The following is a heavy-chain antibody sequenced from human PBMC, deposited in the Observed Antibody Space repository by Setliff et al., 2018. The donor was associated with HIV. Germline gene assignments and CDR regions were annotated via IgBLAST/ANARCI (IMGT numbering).Heavy chain of an antibody. CDR2: INPNTGST. Sequence: ASVKASCKASGATFITYHVHWVRQAPGQGLGWMGRINPNTGSTSYAQKFLGRVPMTWDTSSGTVYMNLTSLKSEDTAVYYCAEVTCSPGSCFLDYWGQGTLVTVSS. CDR1: GATFITYH. D-gene: IGHD2-15*01. J-gene: IGHJ4*02. CDR3: AEVTCSPGSCFLDY. V-gene: IGHV1-46*01.